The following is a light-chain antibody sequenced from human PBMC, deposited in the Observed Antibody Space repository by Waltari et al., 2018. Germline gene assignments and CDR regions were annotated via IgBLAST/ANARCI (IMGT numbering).Light chain of an antibody. CDR1: TSDIGGNT. CDR3: AAWDDSLTYV. CDR2: SND. J-gene: IGLJ1*01. Sequence: QSVLTQPPSASGTPGQRVTISCSGSTSDIGGNTVVWYQQLPGTAPKLLIHSNDQRPSGVPDRFSGFKSGTSASLAFSGLQSEDEGEYFCAAWDDSLTYVFGTGTKVTVL. V-gene: IGLV1-44*01.